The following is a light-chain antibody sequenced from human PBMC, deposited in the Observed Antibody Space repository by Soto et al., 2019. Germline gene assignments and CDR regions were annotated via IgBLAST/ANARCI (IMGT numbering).Light chain of an antibody. CDR3: QHQDT. V-gene: IGKV3-11*01. CDR1: QSVSSY. CDR2: DAS. J-gene: IGKJ2*01. Sequence: EIVLTQSPATLSLSPGERATLSCRASQSVSSYLAWYQQKPGQAPRLLIYDASNRATGIPARFSGSGSGTDFTLTISSLEPEDFAVYYCQHQDTVGQGTKLEIK.